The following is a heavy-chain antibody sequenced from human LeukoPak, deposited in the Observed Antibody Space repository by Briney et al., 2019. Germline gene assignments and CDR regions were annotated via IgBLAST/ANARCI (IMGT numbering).Heavy chain of an antibody. CDR3: ARDLGWLQSDY. Sequence: GGSLRLSCAASGFTFSSYAMSWVRQAPGKGLEWVSAISGSGGSTYYADSVKGRLTISRDNAKNSVYLQIHNLRAEDTAVYYCARDLGWLQSDYWGQGTLVTVSS. D-gene: IGHD5-24*01. CDR2: ISGSGGST. V-gene: IGHV3-23*01. CDR1: GFTFSSYA. J-gene: IGHJ4*02.